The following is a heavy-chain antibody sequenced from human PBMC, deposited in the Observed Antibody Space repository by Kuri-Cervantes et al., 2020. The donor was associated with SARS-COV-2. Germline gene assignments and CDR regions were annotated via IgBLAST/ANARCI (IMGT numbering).Heavy chain of an antibody. D-gene: IGHD3-9*01. CDR3: ARDKGILTGYYTGWFDP. CDR1: GYTFTSYG. Sequence: ASVKVSCKASGYTFTSYGISWVRQAPGQGLEWMGWISAYNGNTNYAQKLQGRVTMTTDTSTSTAYMELRSLRSDDTAVYYCARDKGILTGYYTGWFDPWGQGTLVTVSS. J-gene: IGHJ5*02. CDR2: ISAYNGNT. V-gene: IGHV1-18*04.